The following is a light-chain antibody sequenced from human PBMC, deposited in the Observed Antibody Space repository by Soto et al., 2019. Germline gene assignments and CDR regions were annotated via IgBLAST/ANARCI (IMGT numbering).Light chain of an antibody. CDR1: QSVSSN. CDR2: CAS. V-gene: IGKV3-15*01. Sequence: EIVMTQSPGTLSLSPGERATISCRASQSVSSNLAWYQQKPGQAPRLLIYCASTRATGIPARLSGSGSGTKFTLTLSSLQSEDVAVYYCQQYNSWPPLTFGGGTKVEIK. CDR3: QQYNSWPPLT. J-gene: IGKJ4*01.